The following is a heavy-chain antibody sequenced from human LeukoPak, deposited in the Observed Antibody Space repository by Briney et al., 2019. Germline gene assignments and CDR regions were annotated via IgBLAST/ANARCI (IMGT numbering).Heavy chain of an antibody. CDR2: FDPEDGET. V-gene: IGHV1-24*01. CDR3: ATITGYGSSWYGLTNYYYYGMDV. Sequence: ASVKVSCKVSGYTLTELSMHWVRQAPGKGLEWMGGFDPEDGETIYAQKFQGRVTMTEDTSTDTAYMELSSLRSEDTAVYYCATITGYGSSWYGLTNYYYYGMDVWGQGTTVTVSS. CDR1: GYTLTELS. D-gene: IGHD6-13*01. J-gene: IGHJ6*02.